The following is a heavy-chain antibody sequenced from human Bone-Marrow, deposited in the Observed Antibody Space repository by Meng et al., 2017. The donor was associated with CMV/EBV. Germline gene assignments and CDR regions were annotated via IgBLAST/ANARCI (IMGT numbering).Heavy chain of an antibody. V-gene: IGHV4-59*01. Sequence: SETLSPTCTAPGGSTSSYYWSWIRQPPGKGLEWIGYIYYSGSTNYNPSLKSRVTISVDTSKNQFSLKLSSVTAADTAVYYCAIGYCSSTSCYRGYGMDVWGQGTTVTVAS. CDR3: AIGYCSSTSCYRGYGMDV. CDR2: IYYSGST. CDR1: GGSTSSYY. J-gene: IGHJ6*02. D-gene: IGHD2-2*02.